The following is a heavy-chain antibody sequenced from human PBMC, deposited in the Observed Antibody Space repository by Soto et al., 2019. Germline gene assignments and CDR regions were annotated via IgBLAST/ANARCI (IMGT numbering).Heavy chain of an antibody. CDR1: GFTVSSNY. J-gene: IGHJ3*02. V-gene: IGHV3-66*01. CDR2: FYSGGST. CDR3: ARDKPRDYYDSSGYYVSPGDAFDI. Sequence: GGSLRLSCAASGFTVSSNYMSWVRQAPGKGLEWVSVFYSGGSTYYADSVKGRFTISRDNSKNTLYLQMNSLRAEDTAVYYCARDKPRDYYDSSGYYVSPGDAFDIWGQGTMVTVSS. D-gene: IGHD3-22*01.